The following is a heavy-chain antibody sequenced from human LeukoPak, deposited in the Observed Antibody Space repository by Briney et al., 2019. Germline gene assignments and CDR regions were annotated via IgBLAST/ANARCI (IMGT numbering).Heavy chain of an antibody. Sequence: GGSLRLSCAASGFTFHDYGMHWVRLAPGKGLEWVSGISFNSGRIGYADSVKGRFTISRDNSKNTLYLQMNSLRAEDTAVYYCARVTVAGHVDYWGQGTLVTVSS. J-gene: IGHJ4*02. CDR1: GFTFHDYG. D-gene: IGHD6-19*01. CDR2: ISFNSGRI. V-gene: IGHV3-9*01. CDR3: ARVTVAGHVDY.